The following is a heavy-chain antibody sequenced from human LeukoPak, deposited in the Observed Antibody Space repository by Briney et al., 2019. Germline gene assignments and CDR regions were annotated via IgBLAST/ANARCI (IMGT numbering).Heavy chain of an antibody. J-gene: IGHJ4*02. CDR2: ISSSSSNM. Sequence: GGSLRLSCAASGFTYSSYSMNWVRQAPGKGLEWVSYISSSSSNMYYADSVKGRFTISRDSAKNSLYLQMNSLRAEDTAVYYCAREYSSSSGRSFDYWGQGTLVIVSS. D-gene: IGHD6-6*01. V-gene: IGHV3-48*01. CDR3: AREYSSSSGRSFDY. CDR1: GFTYSSYS.